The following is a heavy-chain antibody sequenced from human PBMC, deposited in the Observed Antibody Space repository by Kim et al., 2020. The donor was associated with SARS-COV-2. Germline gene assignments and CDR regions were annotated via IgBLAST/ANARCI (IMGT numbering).Heavy chain of an antibody. V-gene: IGHV3-53*04. D-gene: IGHD3-22*01. CDR1: GFTVSSNY. CDR3: ARDSGGECNYYDSSGYFYDYYYGIDV. CDR2: IYSGGST. J-gene: IGHJ6*02. Sequence: GGSLRLSCPASGFTVSSNYMNWVRQAPGKGTEWVSVIYSGGSTYYADSVKGRFTISRHNSKNTLYLQMNSLRAEDTAVYYCARDSGGECNYYDSSGYFYDYYYGIDVCGQGTTVTVSS.